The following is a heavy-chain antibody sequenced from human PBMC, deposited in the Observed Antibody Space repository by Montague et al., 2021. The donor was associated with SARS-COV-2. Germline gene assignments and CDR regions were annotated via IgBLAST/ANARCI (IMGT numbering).Heavy chain of an antibody. J-gene: IGHJ6*02. D-gene: IGHD6-13*01. Sequence: SETLSLTCAVSGGSISSSSWWSWVRQPPGKGLEWIGEIYHSGSTNYNPSLKSRVTISVDKSKNQFSLKLSSVTAADTAVYYCARETSSWNYGTDVWGQGTTVTVSS. V-gene: IGHV4-4*02. CDR3: ARETSSWNYGTDV. CDR1: GGSISSSSW. CDR2: IYHSGST.